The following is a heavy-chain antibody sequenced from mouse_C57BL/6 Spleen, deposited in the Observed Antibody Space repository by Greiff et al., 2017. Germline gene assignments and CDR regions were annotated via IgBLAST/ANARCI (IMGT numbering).Heavy chain of an antibody. CDR1: GFNIKDYY. CDR3: ARDYGSPAGDFDV. CDR2: SDPEDGET. D-gene: IGHD1-1*01. Sequence: DVQLQESGAELVKPGASVKLSCTASGFNIKDYYMHWVKQRTEQGLEWIGRSDPEDGETKYAPKFQGKATITADTSSNTAYLQLSSLTSEDTAVYYCARDYGSPAGDFDVWGTGTTVTVSS. V-gene: IGHV14-2*01. J-gene: IGHJ1*03.